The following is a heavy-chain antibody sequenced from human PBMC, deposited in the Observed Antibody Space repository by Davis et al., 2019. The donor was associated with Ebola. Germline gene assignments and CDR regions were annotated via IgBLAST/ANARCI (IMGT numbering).Heavy chain of an antibody. CDR3: ARDDVVVVAATLLGNYGMDV. J-gene: IGHJ6*02. V-gene: IGHV3-7*03. CDR2: IKQDGSEK. D-gene: IGHD2-15*01. Sequence: GESLKISCAASGFTFSSYWMSWVRQAPGKGLEWVANIKQDGSEKYYVDSVKGRFTISRDNAKNSLYLQMNSLRAEDTAVYYCARDDVVVVAATLLGNYGMDVWGQGTTVTVSS. CDR1: GFTFSSYW.